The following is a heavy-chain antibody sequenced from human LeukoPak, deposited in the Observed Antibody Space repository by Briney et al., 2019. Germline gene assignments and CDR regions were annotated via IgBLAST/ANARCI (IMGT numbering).Heavy chain of an antibody. Sequence: GGSLRLSCAASGFTFSSYSMNWVRQAPGKGLEWVSYISSSSSTIYYADSVKGRFTISRDNAKNSLYLQMNSLRDEGTAVYYCARAYYYDSSGYYNYWGQGTLVTVSS. J-gene: IGHJ4*02. CDR3: ARAYYYDSSGYYNY. CDR1: GFTFSSYS. V-gene: IGHV3-48*02. CDR2: ISSSSSTI. D-gene: IGHD3-22*01.